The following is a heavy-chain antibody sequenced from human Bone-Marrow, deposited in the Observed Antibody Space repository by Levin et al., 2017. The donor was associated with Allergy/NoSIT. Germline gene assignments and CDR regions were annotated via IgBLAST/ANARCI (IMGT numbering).Heavy chain of an antibody. CDR3: ARDGYCTGGVCPIDY. J-gene: IGHJ4*02. V-gene: IGHV1-46*01. D-gene: IGHD2-8*02. CDR2: INPSGGST. CDR1: GYTFTSYY. Sequence: GESLKISCKASGYTFTSYYIHWVRQAPGQGLEWMGIINPSGGSTTYAQKFQGRVTMTGDTSTSTVYMELSSLRSEDTAVYYCARDGYCTGGVCPIDYWGQGTLVTVSS.